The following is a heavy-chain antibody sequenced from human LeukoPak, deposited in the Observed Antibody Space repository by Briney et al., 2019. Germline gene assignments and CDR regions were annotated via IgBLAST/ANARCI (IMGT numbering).Heavy chain of an antibody. V-gene: IGHV3-9*01. Sequence: GGSLRLSCAASGFTFDDYAMHWVRQAPGKGLEWVSGISWNSGSIGYADSVKGRFTISRDNAKNSLYLQMNSLRAEDTALYYCAKDRQRRHYRSSDLDYWGQETLVTVSS. CDR2: ISWNSGSI. CDR3: AKDRQRRHYRSSDLDY. D-gene: IGHD6-13*01. J-gene: IGHJ4*02. CDR1: GFTFDDYA.